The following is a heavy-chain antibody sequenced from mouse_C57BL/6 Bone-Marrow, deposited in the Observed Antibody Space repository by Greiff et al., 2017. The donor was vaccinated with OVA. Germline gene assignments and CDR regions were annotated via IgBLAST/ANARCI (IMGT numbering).Heavy chain of an antibody. CDR3: ARHGNPYYAMDY. J-gene: IGHJ4*01. Sequence: DVHLVESGGGLVQPGESLKLSCESNEYEFPSHDMSWVRKTPEKRLELVAAINSDGGSTYYPDTMERRFIISRDNTKKTLYLQMSRLRSEDTALYYCARHGNPYYAMDYWGQGTSVTVSS. CDR2: INSDGGST. D-gene: IGHD2-1*01. V-gene: IGHV5-2*01. CDR1: EYEFPSHD.